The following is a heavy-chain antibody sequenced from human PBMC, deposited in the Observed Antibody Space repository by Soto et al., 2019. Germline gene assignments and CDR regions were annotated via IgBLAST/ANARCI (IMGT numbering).Heavy chain of an antibody. CDR1: GFTFSSYA. V-gene: IGHV3-30-3*01. CDR3: ARERRDSRAFDP. CDR2: ISYDGSNK. Sequence: QVQLVESGGGVVQPGRSLRLSCAASGFTFSSYAMHWVRQAPGKGLEWVAVISYDGSNKYYADSVKGRFTISRDNSKNTLYLQMNSLRAEDTAVYYCARERRDSRAFDPWGQGTLVTVSS. J-gene: IGHJ5*02. D-gene: IGHD3-22*01.